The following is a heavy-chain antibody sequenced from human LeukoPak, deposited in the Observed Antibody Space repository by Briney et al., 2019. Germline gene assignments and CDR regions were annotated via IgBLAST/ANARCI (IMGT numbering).Heavy chain of an antibody. CDR1: GGSISSSSYY. CDR2: IYYSGTT. Sequence: SETLSLSCTVSGGSISSSSYYWGWIRQPPGRGLEWIGSIYYSGTTYYNPSLKSRVTISVDTSKNQFSLKLSSVTAADTAVYYCARRGSASRGDVDYWGQGTLVTVSS. CDR3: ARRGSASRGDVDY. V-gene: IGHV4-39*01. J-gene: IGHJ4*02. D-gene: IGHD3-10*01.